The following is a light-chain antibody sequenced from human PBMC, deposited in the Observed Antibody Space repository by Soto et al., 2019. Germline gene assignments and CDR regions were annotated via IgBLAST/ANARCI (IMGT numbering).Light chain of an antibody. CDR2: EVT. CDR3: SSSAGIYHYLV. J-gene: IGLJ3*02. Sequence: QSALTQPASVSGSPGQSITVSCTGTSSDVGGHNYVSWFQQHPGQAPKLLIYEVTTRPSGVSTRFSGSKSGNTASLTISGLQAEDEADYHCSSSAGIYHYLVFGGGTKLTVL. V-gene: IGLV2-14*01. CDR1: SSDVGGHNY.